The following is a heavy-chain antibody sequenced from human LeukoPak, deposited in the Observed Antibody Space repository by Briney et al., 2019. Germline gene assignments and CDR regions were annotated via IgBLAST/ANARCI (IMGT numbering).Heavy chain of an antibody. CDR1: GFTFSSYG. J-gene: IGHJ6*02. V-gene: IGHV3-30*18. Sequence: QPGGSLRLSCAASGFTFSSYGMHWVRQAPGKGLEWVAVISYDGSNKYYADSVKGRFTVSRDNSKNTLYLQMNSLRAEDTAVYYCAKDIFGAGSGWYHYYYYGMDVWGQGTTVTVSS. D-gene: IGHD6-19*01. CDR3: AKDIFGAGSGWYHYYYYGMDV. CDR2: ISYDGSNK.